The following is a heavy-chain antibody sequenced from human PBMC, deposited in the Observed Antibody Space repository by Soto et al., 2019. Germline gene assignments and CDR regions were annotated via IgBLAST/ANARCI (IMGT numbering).Heavy chain of an antibody. J-gene: IGHJ6*02. V-gene: IGHV3-64D*06. Sequence: GGSLRLSCSASGFTFSSYAMHWVRQAPGKGLEYVSAISSNGGSTYYADSVKGRFTISRDNSKNTLYLQMSSLRAEDTAVYYCVKGLYGVRIFSYYYYGMDVWGQGTTVTVSS. CDR3: VKGLYGVRIFSYYYYGMDV. D-gene: IGHD4-17*01. CDR1: GFTFSSYA. CDR2: ISSNGGST.